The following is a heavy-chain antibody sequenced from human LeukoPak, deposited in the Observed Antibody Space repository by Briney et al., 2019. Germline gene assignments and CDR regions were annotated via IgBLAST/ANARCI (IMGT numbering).Heavy chain of an antibody. CDR3: ARGPSGSDY. V-gene: IGHV1-2*06. CDR1: GYTFTGYY. J-gene: IGHJ4*02. Sequence: GASVKVSCKVSGYTFTGYYLHWVRQAPGQGLEWMGRINPSSGCTNYAQKFQGRVTMTRDTSINTAYMDLSSLRSDDTAVYYCARGPSGSDYWGQGTLVIVSS. CDR2: INPSSGCT. D-gene: IGHD3-10*01.